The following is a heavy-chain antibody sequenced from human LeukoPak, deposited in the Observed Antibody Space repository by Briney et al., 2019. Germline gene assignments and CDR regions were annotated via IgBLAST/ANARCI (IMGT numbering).Heavy chain of an antibody. CDR3: AKDRLITIFGVVDAFDI. V-gene: IGHV3-48*03. Sequence: GGSLRLSCAASGFTFSSYEMNWVRQAPGKGLEWVSYISTTGSSIYYADSVKGRFTISRDNVKNLLYLQMNSLRAEDTAVYYCAKDRLITIFGVVDAFDIWGQGTMVTVSS. CDR2: ISTTGSSI. CDR1: GFTFSSYE. J-gene: IGHJ3*02. D-gene: IGHD3-3*01.